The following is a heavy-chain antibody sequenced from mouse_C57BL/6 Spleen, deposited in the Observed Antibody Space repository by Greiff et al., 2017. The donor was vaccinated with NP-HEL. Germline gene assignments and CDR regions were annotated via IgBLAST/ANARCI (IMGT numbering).Heavy chain of an antibody. J-gene: IGHJ1*03. V-gene: IGHV3-1*01. CDR3: ARAVLRFQYFDV. Sequence: EVKLEESGPGMVKPSQSLSLTCPVTGYSITSGYDWHWIRHFPGNKLEWMGYISYSGSTNYIPSLNSRISITHDTSKNHFYLKLNAVTTEDTATYYCARAVLRFQYFDVWGTGTTVTVSS. CDR1: GYSITSGYD. D-gene: IGHD1-1*01. CDR2: ISYSGST.